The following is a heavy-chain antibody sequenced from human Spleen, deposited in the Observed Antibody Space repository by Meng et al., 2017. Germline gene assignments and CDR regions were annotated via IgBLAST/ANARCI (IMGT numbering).Heavy chain of an antibody. CDR3: ARMDYDYVWGSYRPHYYFDY. CDR2: INWNGDTI. V-gene: IGHV3-9*01. J-gene: IGHJ4*02. Sequence: SLKISCAASGFTFDDYVMHWVRQPPGKGLEWVSGINWNGDTIGYADSVKGRFTISRDNSKNTLYMQMNSLRAEDTALYYCARMDYDYVWGSYRPHYYFDYWGQGTLVTVSS. CDR1: GFTFDDYV. D-gene: IGHD3-16*02.